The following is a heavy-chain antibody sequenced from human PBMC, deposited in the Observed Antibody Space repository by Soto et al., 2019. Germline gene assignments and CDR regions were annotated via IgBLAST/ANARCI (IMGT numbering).Heavy chain of an antibody. D-gene: IGHD3-10*01. Sequence: SETLSLTCSVSGTSIRGYYWTWIRQPPGKGLEWIGYIYYTGTTKYNPSLKSRVTISVDTSKNQFSLRLKSVTAADTAVYYCAREVSSFGSNHFDSWGQGALVPVSS. CDR2: IYYTGTT. J-gene: IGHJ4*02. CDR1: GTSIRGYY. CDR3: AREVSSFGSNHFDS. V-gene: IGHV4-59*01.